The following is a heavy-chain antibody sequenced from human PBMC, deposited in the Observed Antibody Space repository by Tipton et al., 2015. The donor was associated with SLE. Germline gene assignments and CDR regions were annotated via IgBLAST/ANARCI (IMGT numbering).Heavy chain of an antibody. Sequence: QMQLVQSGAEVEKPGSSVKVSCKASGGTFSSYAISWVRQAPGQGLEWMGGIIPIFGTANYAQKFQGRVTITADESTSTAYMELSSLRSEDTAVYYCARDARIAAAGTDWFDPWGQGTLVTVSS. CDR3: ARDARIAAAGTDWFDP. V-gene: IGHV1-69*01. CDR2: IIPIFGTA. J-gene: IGHJ5*02. CDR1: GGTFSSYA. D-gene: IGHD6-13*01.